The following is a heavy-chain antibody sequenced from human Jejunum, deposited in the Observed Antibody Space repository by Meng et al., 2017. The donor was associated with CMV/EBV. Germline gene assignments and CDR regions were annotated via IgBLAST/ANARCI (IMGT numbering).Heavy chain of an antibody. Sequence: SWEAAGFKFDDDEMTWVSQAPGKGLECVSAISYGGGGTYSADSVRGRFNISRDNSKNTLYLEMNSLRVEDTAVYFCAKALSTWAPFDAWGQGTLVTVSS. CDR1: GFKFDDDE. J-gene: IGHJ5*02. CDR3: AKALSTWAPFDA. V-gene: IGHV3-23*01. CDR2: ISYGGGGT. D-gene: IGHD2-2*01.